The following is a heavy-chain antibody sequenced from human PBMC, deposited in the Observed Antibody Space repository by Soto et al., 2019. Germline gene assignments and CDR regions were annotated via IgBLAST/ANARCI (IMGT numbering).Heavy chain of an antibody. D-gene: IGHD6-19*01. Sequence: SETLSLTCAVSGGSISSSNWWSWVRQPPGKGLEWIGEIYHSGSTNYNPSLKSRVTISIDKSKNQFSLKLSSLTAADTAVYYCAGAGYSSGWTNFDYWGQGTLVTVS. CDR1: GGSISSSNW. CDR2: IYHSGST. CDR3: AGAGYSSGWTNFDY. J-gene: IGHJ4*02. V-gene: IGHV4-4*02.